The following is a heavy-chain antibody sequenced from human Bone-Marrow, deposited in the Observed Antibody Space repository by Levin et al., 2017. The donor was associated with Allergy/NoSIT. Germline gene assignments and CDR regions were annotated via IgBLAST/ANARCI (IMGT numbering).Heavy chain of an antibody. Sequence: PGGSLRLSCAASGFTFSAYGMHWVRQAPGKGLEWVALIAHDGYKQYYADSVKGRFTISRDNPKNTLYLQMSRLVGEDTAVYYCARVMTSVVLTSAGIDSWGQGALVTVSS. CDR2: IAHDGYKQ. J-gene: IGHJ4*02. CDR1: GFTFSAYG. CDR3: ARVMTSVVLTSAGIDS. V-gene: IGHV3-30*03. D-gene: IGHD4-23*01.